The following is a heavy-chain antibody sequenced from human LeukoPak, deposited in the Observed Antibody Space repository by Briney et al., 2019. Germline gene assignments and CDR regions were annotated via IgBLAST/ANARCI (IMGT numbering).Heavy chain of an antibody. CDR1: GYTFTGYY. D-gene: IGHD2-2*01. J-gene: IGHJ4*02. CDR3: ARQLDCSSTSCYLDY. Sequence: ASVKVSCKASGYTFTGYYMHWVRQAPGQGLEWMGRINPNSGGTNYAQKFQGRVTMTRDTSISTAYMELSRLRSDDTAVYYCARQLDCSSTSCYLDYWGQGTLVTVSS. CDR2: INPNSGGT. V-gene: IGHV1-2*06.